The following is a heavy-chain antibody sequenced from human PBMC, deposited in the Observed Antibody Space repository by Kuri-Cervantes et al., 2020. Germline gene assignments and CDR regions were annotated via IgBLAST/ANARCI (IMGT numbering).Heavy chain of an antibody. CDR2: MFYSGTT. CDR3: ARVHNGVYSWFDP. J-gene: IGHJ5*02. Sequence: SETLSLTCTVSGASVGSGSSYWSWIRQPPGKGLEWIGFMFYSGTTNYNPSLGNRVTVSLDTSRNQFSLKLTSVTAADTAVYYCARVHNGVYSWFDPWGQGTLVTVSS. CDR1: GASVGSGSSY. D-gene: IGHD2-8*01. V-gene: IGHV4-61*01.